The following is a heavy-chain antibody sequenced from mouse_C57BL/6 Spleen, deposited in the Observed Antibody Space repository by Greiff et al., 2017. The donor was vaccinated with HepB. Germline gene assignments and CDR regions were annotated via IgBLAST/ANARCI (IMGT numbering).Heavy chain of an antibody. CDR2: INPGSGGT. Sequence: QVQLQQSGAELVRPGTSVKVSCKASGYAFTNYLIEWVKQRPGQGLEWIGVINPGSGGTNYNEKFKGKATLTADKSSSTAYMQLSSLTSEYSAVYFCARGQLRLRAMDYWGQGTSVTVSS. J-gene: IGHJ4*01. CDR1: GYAFTNYL. CDR3: ARGQLRLRAMDY. V-gene: IGHV1-54*01. D-gene: IGHD3-2*02.